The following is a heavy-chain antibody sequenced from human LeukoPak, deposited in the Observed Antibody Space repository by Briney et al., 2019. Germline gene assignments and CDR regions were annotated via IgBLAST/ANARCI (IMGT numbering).Heavy chain of an antibody. CDR2: ISYDGSNK. V-gene: IGHV3-30*19. CDR1: GFTFSSYG. D-gene: IGHD6-19*01. Sequence: GGSLRLSCAASGFTFSSYGMHWVRQAPGKGLEWVAVISYDGSNKYYADSVKGRFTISRDNSNTLYLQMNTLRAEDTAVYYCARDGGYTSSFDYWGQGTLVTVSS. J-gene: IGHJ4*02. CDR3: ARDGGYTSSFDY.